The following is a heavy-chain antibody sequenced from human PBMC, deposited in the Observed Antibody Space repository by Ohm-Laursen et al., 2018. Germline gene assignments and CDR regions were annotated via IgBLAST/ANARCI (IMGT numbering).Heavy chain of an antibody. J-gene: IGHJ4*02. CDR2: IDPYSDDT. Sequence: SVKASCKASGHSFSDYHIHWVRQVPGQGLEWMGRIDPYSDDTKYAQNFQGRVTMTTDTSIGTAYMELSRLTSDDTGVYYCATLTARLNYYFDYWGQGTLVTVSS. D-gene: IGHD6-6*01. CDR1: GHSFSDYH. CDR3: ATLTARLNYYFDY. V-gene: IGHV1-2*05.